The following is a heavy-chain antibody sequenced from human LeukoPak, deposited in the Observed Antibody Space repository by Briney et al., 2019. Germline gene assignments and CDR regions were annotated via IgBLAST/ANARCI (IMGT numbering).Heavy chain of an antibody. CDR1: GFTFSSYS. CDR2: ISSSSSYI. V-gene: IGHV3-21*01. J-gene: IGHJ4*02. D-gene: IGHD6-13*01. Sequence: MPGGSLRLSCAASGFTFSSYSMNWVRQAPGKGLECVSSISSSSSYIYYADSVKGRFTISRDNVKNSLYLQMNSLRAEDTAVYYCARDPNAAVLDYWGQGTLVTVSS. CDR3: ARDPNAAVLDY.